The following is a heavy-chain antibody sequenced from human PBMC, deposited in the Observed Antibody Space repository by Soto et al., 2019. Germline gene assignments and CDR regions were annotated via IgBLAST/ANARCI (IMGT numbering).Heavy chain of an antibody. V-gene: IGHV3-7*03. J-gene: IGHJ4*02. Sequence: VGSLRLSCVASGFTFISSFMGWVRQAPGKGLEWVANINQDGGGTYYVDSVEGRFTISRDNAKDSLYPQMNSLRGEDTAVYYCARYFRGSGRYFFDYWGQGTLVTVSS. CDR3: ARYFRGSGRYFFDY. D-gene: IGHD6-19*01. CDR2: INQDGGGT. CDR1: GFTFISSF.